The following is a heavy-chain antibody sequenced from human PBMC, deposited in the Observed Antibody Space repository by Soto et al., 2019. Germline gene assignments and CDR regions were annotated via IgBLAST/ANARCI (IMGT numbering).Heavy chain of an antibody. CDR3: VKDKFESGMDV. CDR2: ITWNSAAI. CDR1: GFTFDDYA. J-gene: IGHJ6*02. Sequence: EVQLVESGGGLVQPGRSLRLSCAASGFTFDDYAMHWVRQAPGKGLEWVSGITWNSAAIGYADSVKGRFTISRDNAKNSLYLQMTGLRAEDTALYYCVKDKFESGMDVWGLGTTVTVSS. V-gene: IGHV3-9*01. D-gene: IGHD3-16*01.